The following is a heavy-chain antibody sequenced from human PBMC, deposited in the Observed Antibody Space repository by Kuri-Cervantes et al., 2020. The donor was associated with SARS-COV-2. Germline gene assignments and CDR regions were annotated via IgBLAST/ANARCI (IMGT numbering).Heavy chain of an antibody. CDR2: INPDVSYT. CDR3: VRERDHGNFDY. V-gene: IGHV3-74*01. J-gene: IGHJ4*02. Sequence: GGSLRLSCAASGFTFSGDWIHWVRQAPGKGLVWVSRINPDVSYTNNADFVKGLFTLSRDNAKNMLFLQMSSLRAWDTAVYYCVRERDHGNFDYWGQGTLVTVSS. CDR1: GFTFSGDW.